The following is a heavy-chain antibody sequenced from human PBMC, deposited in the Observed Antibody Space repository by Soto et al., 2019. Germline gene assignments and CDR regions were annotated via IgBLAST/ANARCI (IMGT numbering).Heavy chain of an antibody. J-gene: IGHJ4*02. CDR3: ARSPFGELFDY. CDR1: GFTFSSYD. V-gene: IGHV3-13*01. D-gene: IGHD2-21*01. Sequence: GGSLRLSCAASGFTFSSYDMHWVRQATGKGLEWVSAIGTAGDTYYPGSVKGRFTISRENAKNSLYLQMNSLRAGDTAVYYCARSPFGELFDYWGQGTLVTVSS. CDR2: IGTAGDT.